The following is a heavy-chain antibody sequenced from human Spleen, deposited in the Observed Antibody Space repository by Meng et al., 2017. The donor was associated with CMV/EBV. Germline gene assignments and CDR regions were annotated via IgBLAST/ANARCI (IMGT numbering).Heavy chain of an antibody. CDR3: ARERGVGTTRIFDP. CDR1: GGTFSSFA. J-gene: IGHJ5*02. CDR2: IIPIFGTA. V-gene: IGHV1-69*05. Sequence: SGGTFSSFAISWVRQAPGQGLEWMGGIIPIFGTANYAQKFQGGVTIITDESTTTAYMDLSSLTSEDTAIYYCARERGVGTTRIFDPWGQGTLVTVSS. D-gene: IGHD3-10*01.